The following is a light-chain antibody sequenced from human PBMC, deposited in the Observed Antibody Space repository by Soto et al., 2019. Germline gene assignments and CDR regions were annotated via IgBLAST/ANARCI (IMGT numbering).Light chain of an antibody. Sequence: QSALTQPASVSGSHGQSITLSCTGTSSDIGGYDYVSWYQRHPGKAAKLIIYDVNNRPSGVSNRFSGSKSGNTASLTISGLQAEDEADYYCTSYASGSSHVVFGGGTKLTVL. CDR1: SSDIGGYDY. V-gene: IGLV2-14*01. CDR3: TSYASGSSHVV. CDR2: DVN. J-gene: IGLJ2*01.